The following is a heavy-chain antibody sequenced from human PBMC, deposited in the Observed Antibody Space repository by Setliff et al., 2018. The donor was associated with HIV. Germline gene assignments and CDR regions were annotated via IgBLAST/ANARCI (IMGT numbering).Heavy chain of an antibody. V-gene: IGHV3-7*03. J-gene: IGHJ4*02. D-gene: IGHD2-15*01. CDR3: TRCAAGPYCRNSFEY. Sequence: ESLKISCAASGFTFSTYWMSWVRQAPGKGPEWVANIRQDGGEAYYVDSVSGRFTISRDNAKNSLDLEMRYLRGDDTAIYYCTRCAAGPYCRNSFEYWGRGALVTAPQ. CDR2: IRQDGGEA. CDR1: GFTFSTYW.